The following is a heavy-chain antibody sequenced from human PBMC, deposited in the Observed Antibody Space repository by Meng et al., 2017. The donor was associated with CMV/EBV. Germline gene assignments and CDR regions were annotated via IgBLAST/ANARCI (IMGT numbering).Heavy chain of an antibody. CDR1: GGTFSSYT. D-gene: IGHD5-24*01. J-gene: IGHJ6*02. CDR2: IIPILGIA. V-gene: IGHV1-69*02. Sequence: SVKVSCKASGGTFSSYTISWVRQAPGQGLEWMGRIIPILGIANYAQKFQGRVTITADKSTSTAYMELSSLRSEDTAVYYCASRLQPYYGMDAWGQGTTVTVSS. CDR3: ASRLQPYYGMDA.